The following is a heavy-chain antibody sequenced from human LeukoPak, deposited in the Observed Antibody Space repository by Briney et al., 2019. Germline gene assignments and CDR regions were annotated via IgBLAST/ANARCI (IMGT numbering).Heavy chain of an antibody. V-gene: IGHV3-15*01. J-gene: IGHJ4*02. CDR2: IKSKTGGGTT. Sequence: GGSLRLSCAASGFTFSNAWMSWVRQAPGKGLEWVGRIKSKTGGGTTDYAAPVKGRFTISRDDSKNTPYLQMNSLKTEDTAVYYCTTDSSGWYFYWGQGTLVTVSS. CDR1: GFTFSNAW. D-gene: IGHD6-19*01. CDR3: TTDSSGWYFY.